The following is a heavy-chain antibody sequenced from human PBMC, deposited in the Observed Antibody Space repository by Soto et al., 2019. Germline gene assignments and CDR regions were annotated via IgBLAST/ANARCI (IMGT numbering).Heavy chain of an antibody. CDR2: IYPGDSDT. Sequence: PGESLKISCKGSGYSFTSYWIGWVRQMPGKGLEWMGIIYPGDSDTRYSQSFQGQVTISAVKSISTAYLQWSSLKASDTAMHYCARNHDYSGNWFDPWGQGTLVTVSS. CDR3: ARNHDYSGNWFDP. CDR1: GYSFTSYW. D-gene: IGHD4-4*01. J-gene: IGHJ5*02. V-gene: IGHV5-51*01.